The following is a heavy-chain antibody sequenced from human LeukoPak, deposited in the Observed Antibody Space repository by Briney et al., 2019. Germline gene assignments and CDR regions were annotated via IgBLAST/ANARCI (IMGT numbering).Heavy chain of an antibody. Sequence: ASVKVSCKASGYTFTVYFMHWVRQAPGQGLEWMGWINPNSGGTNYAQKFQGRVAMTRDTSISTAYMELSRLRSDDTAVYYCARDYYDSSDYFPGYWGQGTLVTVSS. J-gene: IGHJ4*02. D-gene: IGHD3-22*01. CDR2: INPNSGGT. CDR1: GYTFTVYF. V-gene: IGHV1-2*02. CDR3: ARDYYDSSDYFPGY.